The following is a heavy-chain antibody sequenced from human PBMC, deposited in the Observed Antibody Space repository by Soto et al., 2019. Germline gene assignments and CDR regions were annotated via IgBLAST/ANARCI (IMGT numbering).Heavy chain of an antibody. CDR3: ARSDRYCLGNLCYRWFDP. CDR1: GFTFSNYA. J-gene: IGHJ5*02. D-gene: IGHD2-15*01. Sequence: QVQLVESGGGVVQPGRSLRLSCAASGFTFSNYAIHWVRQAPGKGLEWVAVTSYEVNNEFYADSVMGRFTISRDNSKNTLYLQMKNMRPEDTAVYYWARSDRYCLGNLCYRWFDPWGQGTLVTVSP. CDR2: TSYEVNNE. V-gene: IGHV3-30-3*01.